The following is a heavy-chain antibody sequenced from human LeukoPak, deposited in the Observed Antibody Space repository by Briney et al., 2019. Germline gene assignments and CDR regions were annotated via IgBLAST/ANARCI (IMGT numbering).Heavy chain of an antibody. J-gene: IGHJ6*02. D-gene: IGHD2-21*01. CDR1: GRTSRSYA. Sequence: SVKVSCKASGRTSRSYAITWARQAPGQGLEWMGRIIPILGIADYTQQLQGRVTITADKSTSTAYMELSSLRSEDTAVYYCARERLVVVSAAVDYYYGMDVWGQGTTVIVSS. CDR2: IIPILGIA. V-gene: IGHV1-69*04. CDR3: ARERLVVVSAAVDYYYGMDV.